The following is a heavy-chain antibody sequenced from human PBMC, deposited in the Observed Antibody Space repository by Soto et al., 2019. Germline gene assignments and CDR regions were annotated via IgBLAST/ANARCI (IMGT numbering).Heavy chain of an antibody. CDR2: IYPGDSDT. V-gene: IGHV5-51*01. CDR1: GYSFTSYW. Sequence: GESLKISCKGSGYSFTSYWIGWVRQMPGKGLEWMGIIYPGDSDTRYSPSFQGQVTISADKSISTAYLQWSSLKASDTAMYYCARRKAYSKYYYYGLDVWAQGTTVPVSS. J-gene: IGHJ6*02. CDR3: ARRKAYSKYYYYGLDV. D-gene: IGHD6-13*01.